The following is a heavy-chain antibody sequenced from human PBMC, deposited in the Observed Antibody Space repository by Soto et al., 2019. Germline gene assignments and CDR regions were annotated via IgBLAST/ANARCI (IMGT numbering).Heavy chain of an antibody. Sequence: QVKLVESGGGVVQPGRSLRLSCAASGFTFSTHAMHWVRQAPGKGLECVAIVSFDGSNKYYADSVKGRFTISRDNSKNTLYLQMSGLTPEDTAVSYCARDQTGITTTGGGRIDHWGQGTLVTVSS. CDR3: ARDQTGITTTGGGRIDH. CDR1: GFTFSTHA. D-gene: IGHD1-20*01. J-gene: IGHJ4*02. CDR2: VSFDGSNK. V-gene: IGHV3-30-3*01.